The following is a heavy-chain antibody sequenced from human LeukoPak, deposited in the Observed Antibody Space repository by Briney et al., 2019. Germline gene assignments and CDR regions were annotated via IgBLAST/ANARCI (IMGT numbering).Heavy chain of an antibody. CDR2: ISGSGGST. D-gene: IGHD2-21*01. J-gene: IGHJ4*02. V-gene: IGHV3-23*01. Sequence: GGSLRLSCAASGFTFSSYAMSWVRQAPGKGLEWVSAISGSGGSTYYADSVKGRFTISRDNAKNSLYLQMNSLRAEDTAVYYCARDYAPYNVVFDYWGQGTLVTVSS. CDR1: GFTFSSYA. CDR3: ARDYAPYNVVFDY.